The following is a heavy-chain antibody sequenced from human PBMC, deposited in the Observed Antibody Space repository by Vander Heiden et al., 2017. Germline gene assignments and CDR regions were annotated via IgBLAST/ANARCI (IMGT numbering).Heavy chain of an antibody. D-gene: IGHD6-6*01. CDR1: GFTCSRHA. J-gene: IGHJ4*02. CDR3: AKDRTTLYSSSSGDFDY. Sequence: EVQLLESGGGLVQPGGCLRLSWAASGFTCSRHARSWVRQAPGKGLEWVSAISGSGGSTYYADSVKGRFTISRDNSKNTLYLQMNSLRAEDTAVYYCAKDRTTLYSSSSGDFDYWGQGTLVTVSS. V-gene: IGHV3-23*01. CDR2: ISGSGGST.